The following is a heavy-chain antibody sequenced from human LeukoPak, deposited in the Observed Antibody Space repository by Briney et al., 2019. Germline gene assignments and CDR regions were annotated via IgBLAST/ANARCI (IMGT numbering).Heavy chain of an antibody. V-gene: IGHV3-21*01. CDR3: ARDLVGATSKADY. D-gene: IGHD1-26*01. CDR2: ISSSSSYI. J-gene: IGHJ4*02. CDR1: GFTFSSYS. Sequence: GGSLRLSCAASGFTFSSYSMNWVRQAPGKGLEWASSISSSSSYIYYADSVKGRFTISRDNAKNSLYLQMNSLRAEDTAVYYCARDLVGATSKADYWGQGTLVTVSS.